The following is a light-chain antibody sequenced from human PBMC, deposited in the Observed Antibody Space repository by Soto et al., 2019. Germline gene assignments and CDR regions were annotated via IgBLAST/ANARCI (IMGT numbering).Light chain of an antibody. J-gene: IGLJ3*02. V-gene: IGLV8-61*01. CDR1: SGSVSTAYY. Sequence: QAVVTQEPSFSVSPGGIVTLTCGLNSGSVSTAYYPGWYQQTPGQPPRTLIYSTNTRSSGVPDRFSGSILGNKAALTITGAQADDESDYYCALYMSSGSWVFGGGTKLTVL. CDR2: STN. CDR3: ALYMSSGSWV.